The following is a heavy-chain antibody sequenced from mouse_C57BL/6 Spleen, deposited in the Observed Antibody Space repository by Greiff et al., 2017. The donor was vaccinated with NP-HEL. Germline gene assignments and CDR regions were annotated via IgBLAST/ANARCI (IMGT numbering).Heavy chain of an antibody. CDR3: ARGDYGSSRGYFDY. Sequence: QVQLKQSGAELVKPGASVKISCKASGYAFSSYWMNWVKQRPGKGLEWIGQIYPGDGDTNYNGKFKGKATLTADKSSSTAYMQLSSLTSEDSAVYFCARGDYGSSRGYFDYWGQGTTLTVSS. D-gene: IGHD1-1*01. V-gene: IGHV1-80*01. J-gene: IGHJ2*01. CDR2: IYPGDGDT. CDR1: GYAFSSYW.